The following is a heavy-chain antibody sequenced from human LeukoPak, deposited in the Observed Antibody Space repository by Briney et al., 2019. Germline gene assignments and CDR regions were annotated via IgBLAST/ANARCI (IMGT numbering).Heavy chain of an antibody. CDR1: GDSFSNYY. CDR3: ASSIAVAGGGAFDI. CDR2: IFYTGST. V-gene: IGHV4-59*01. J-gene: IGHJ3*02. D-gene: IGHD6-19*01. Sequence: SETLSLTCTVSGDSFSNYYWTWIRQPPGKGLEWIGYIFYTGSTNYNPSLKSRVTISVDTSKNQFSLKLSSVTAADTAVYYCASSIAVAGGGAFDIWGQGTMVTVSS.